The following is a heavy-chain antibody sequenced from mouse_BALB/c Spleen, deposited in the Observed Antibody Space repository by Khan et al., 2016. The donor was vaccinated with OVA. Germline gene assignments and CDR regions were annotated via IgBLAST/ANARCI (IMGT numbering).Heavy chain of an antibody. CDR3: AREEALYYFEY. Sequence: QVQLKQSGAELVRPGASVKLSCKTSGYIFTSYWIHWVKQRSGQGLEWIARIYPGTDNTYYSEKLKDKATLTADKSSSTAYMQLSRLNSEDSAVYFGAREEALYYFEYWGQGTTLTVSS. CDR1: GYIFTSYW. CDR2: IYPGTDNT. D-gene: IGHD3-2*02. J-gene: IGHJ2*01. V-gene: IGHV1S132*01.